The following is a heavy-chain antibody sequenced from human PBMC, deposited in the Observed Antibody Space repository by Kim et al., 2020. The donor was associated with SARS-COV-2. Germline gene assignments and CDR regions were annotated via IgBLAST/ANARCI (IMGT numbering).Heavy chain of an antibody. J-gene: IGHJ6*01. V-gene: IGHV1-18*01. CDR1: GYTFTSYG. D-gene: IGHD3-9*01. Sequence: ASVKVSCKASGYTFTSYGISWVRQTPGQGLEWMGWISAYNGNTNYAQKLQGRVTMTTDTSTSTAYMELRSLRSDDTAVYYCARGYDILTGYYPGHYYYYGMDVWGQGTTVTVSS. CDR3: ARGYDILTGYYPGHYYYYGMDV. CDR2: ISAYNGNT.